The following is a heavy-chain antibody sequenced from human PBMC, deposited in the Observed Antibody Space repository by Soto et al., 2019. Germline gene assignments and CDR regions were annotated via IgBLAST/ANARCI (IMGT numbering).Heavy chain of an antibody. Sequence: SETLSLTCTVSGGSISSYYWSWIRQPPGKGLEWIGYIYYSGSTNYNPSLKSRVTISVDTSKNQFSLKLSSVTAADTAVYYCARLWGVRRQPRYFDYWGQGTLGTVS. J-gene: IGHJ4*02. CDR2: IYYSGST. D-gene: IGHD2-21*01. V-gene: IGHV4-59*08. CDR1: GGSISSYY. CDR3: ARLWGVRRQPRYFDY.